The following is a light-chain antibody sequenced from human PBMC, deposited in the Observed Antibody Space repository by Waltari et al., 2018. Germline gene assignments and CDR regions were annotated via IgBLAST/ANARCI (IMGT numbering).Light chain of an antibody. V-gene: IGLV2-14*03. J-gene: IGLJ2*01. CDR3: SAYTSRGTLK. Sequence: SALTQPASVSGSPGQAITISCTGTSDDIGAYRYVTWYHQRPGKVPKLIIYDLTERPSGVSHRFSGSKSGSTASLTVSGLQAEDEGLFYCSAYTSRGTLKFGGGTRVTVL. CDR1: SDDIGAYRY. CDR2: DLT.